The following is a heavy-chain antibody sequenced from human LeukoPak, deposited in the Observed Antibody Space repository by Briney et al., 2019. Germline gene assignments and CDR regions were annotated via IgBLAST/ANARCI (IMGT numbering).Heavy chain of an antibody. CDR3: AGRVVRYSSGWYEYYFDY. J-gene: IGHJ4*02. V-gene: IGHV5-51*01. CDR1: GYSFTSYW. CDR2: IYPGDSDT. Sequence: MHGESLKISCKGSGYSFTSYWVGWVRQMPGKGLEWMGIIYPGDSDTRYSPSFQGQVTISADKSISTAYLQWSSLKASDTAMYYCAGRVVRYSSGWYEYYFDYWGQGTLVTVSS. D-gene: IGHD6-19*01.